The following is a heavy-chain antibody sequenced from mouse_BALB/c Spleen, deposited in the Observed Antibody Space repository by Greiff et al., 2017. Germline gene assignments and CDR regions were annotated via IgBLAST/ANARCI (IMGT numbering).Heavy chain of an antibody. CDR2: ISSGSSTI. CDR3: ARGVYDGYYVAY. CDR1: GFTFSSFG. V-gene: IGHV5-17*02. Sequence: EVMLVESGGGLVQPGGSRKLSCAASGFTFSSFGMHWVRQAPEKGLEWVAYISSGSSTIYYADTVKGRFTISRDNPKNTLFLQMTSLRSEDTAMYYCARGVYDGYYVAYWGQGTLVTVSA. J-gene: IGHJ3*01. D-gene: IGHD2-3*01.